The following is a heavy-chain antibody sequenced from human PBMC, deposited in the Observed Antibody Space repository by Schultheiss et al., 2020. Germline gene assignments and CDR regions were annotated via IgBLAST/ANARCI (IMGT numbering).Heavy chain of an antibody. CDR3: ARVSYYYGSGSYFLRGDAFDI. J-gene: IGHJ3*02. CDR1: GYTFTSYG. D-gene: IGHD3-10*01. V-gene: IGHV1-18*01. CDR2: ISAYNGNT. Sequence: ASVTVSCKASGYTFTSYGISWVRQAPGQGLEWMGWISAYNGNTNYAQKLQGRVTMTTDTSTSTAYMELRSLRSDDTAVYYCARVSYYYGSGSYFLRGDAFDIWGQGTMVTV.